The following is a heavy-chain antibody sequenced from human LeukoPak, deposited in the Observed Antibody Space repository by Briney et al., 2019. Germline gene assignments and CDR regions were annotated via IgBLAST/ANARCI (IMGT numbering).Heavy chain of an antibody. J-gene: IGHJ5*01. Sequence: ASVKVSCKASGGTFSSYAISWVRQAPGQGLEWMGWISPNSGGTNYAQKFQSRVTMTRDTSISTAYMELTRLRSDDTAVYYCARDWTVAEIFAFDSWGQGTLVTVSS. CDR3: ARDWTVAEIFAFDS. D-gene: IGHD6-19*01. CDR1: GGTFSSYA. V-gene: IGHV1-2*02. CDR2: ISPNSGGT.